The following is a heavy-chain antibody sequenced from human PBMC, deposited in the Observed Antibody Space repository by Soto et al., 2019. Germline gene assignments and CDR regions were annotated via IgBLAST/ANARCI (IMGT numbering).Heavy chain of an antibody. V-gene: IGHV4-34*01. CDR3: ARGASGYYDSSGYYSPYYFDY. J-gene: IGHJ4*02. CDR2: INHSGST. D-gene: IGHD3-22*01. Sequence: PSETLSLSCAVYGGSFSGYYWSWIRQPPGKGLEWIGEINHSGSTNYNPSLKSRVTISVDTSKNQFSLKLSSVTAADTAVYYCARGASGYYDSSGYYSPYYFDYWAQRTLVTVSS. CDR1: GGSFSGYY.